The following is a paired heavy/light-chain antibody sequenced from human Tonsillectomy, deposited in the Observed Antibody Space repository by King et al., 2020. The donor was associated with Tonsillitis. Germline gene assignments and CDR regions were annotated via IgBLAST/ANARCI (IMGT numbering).Heavy chain of an antibody. Sequence: HLVESGGIVVQPGGSLRLSCKASGFTFHDYTMHWVRQAPGKGLEWVALIRWDGYDTFYADSVQGRFTISRDNGENSLYLQMNTLRSEDTAFYYCAKDVGPNYWFFDLWGRGTLVTVSS. CDR2: IRWDGYDT. D-gene: IGHD3-10*01. J-gene: IGHJ2*01. CDR3: AKDVGPNYWFFDL. V-gene: IGHV3-43*01. CDR1: GFTFHDYT.
Light chain of an antibody. Sequence: DIVMTQSPDSLAVSLGERATINCKPSQSLLFTSNNKNYLAWYQQKPGQPPSLLIYWASTRESGVPDRFSGSGSGTDFTLTISSLQAEDVAVYFCQQYYSRPFTFGQGTRLEIK. V-gene: IGKV4-1*01. CDR2: WAS. J-gene: IGKJ2*01. CDR1: QSLLFTSNNKNY. CDR3: QQYYSRPFT.